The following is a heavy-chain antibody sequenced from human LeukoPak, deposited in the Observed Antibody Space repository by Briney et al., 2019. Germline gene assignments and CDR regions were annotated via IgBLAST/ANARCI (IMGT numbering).Heavy chain of an antibody. CDR1: GFTFGDYA. V-gene: IGHV3-11*01. J-gene: IGHJ6*03. CDR2: ISSSGSTI. CDR3: ARDRQLYYYYYYMDV. D-gene: IGHD5-18*01. Sequence: GGSLRLSCTASGFTFGDYAMSWVRQAPGKGLEWVSYISSSGSTIYYADSVKGRFTISRDNAKNSLYLQMNSLRAEDTAVYYCARDRQLYYYYYYMDVWGQGTTVTVSS.